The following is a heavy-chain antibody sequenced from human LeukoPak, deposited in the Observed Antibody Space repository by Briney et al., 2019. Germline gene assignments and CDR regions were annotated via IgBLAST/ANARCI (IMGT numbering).Heavy chain of an antibody. Sequence: GGSLRLSCAASGFTLSSYWMHWVRQAPGKGLEWVSGITGTGGNTYYADSVKGRFTISRVNSKNTLYLQMNSLRADDTAVYYCAKRRHDYGDYYYMDVWGKGTTVTVSS. D-gene: IGHD4-17*01. CDR3: AKRRHDYGDYYYMDV. J-gene: IGHJ6*03. V-gene: IGHV3-23*01. CDR1: GFTLSSYW. CDR2: ITGTGGNT.